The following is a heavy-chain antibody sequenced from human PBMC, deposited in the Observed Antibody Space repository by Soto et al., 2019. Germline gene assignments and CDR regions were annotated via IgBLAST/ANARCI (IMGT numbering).Heavy chain of an antibody. CDR2: ISYDGSNK. V-gene: IGHV3-30-3*01. CDR1: GFTFSSYA. D-gene: IGHD2-15*01. Sequence: QVQLVESGGGVVQPGRSLRLSCAASGFTFSSYAMHWVRQAPGKGLEWVAVISYDGSNKYYADSVKGRFTISRDNPKNTLYLQMNSLRAEDTAVYYCARGDIVVVVAATVDYWGQGTLVTVSS. J-gene: IGHJ4*02. CDR3: ARGDIVVVVAATVDY.